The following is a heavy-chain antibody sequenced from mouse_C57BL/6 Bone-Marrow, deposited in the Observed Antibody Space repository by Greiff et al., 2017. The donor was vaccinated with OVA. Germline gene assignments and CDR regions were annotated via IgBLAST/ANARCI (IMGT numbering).Heavy chain of an antibody. V-gene: IGHV14-4*01. J-gene: IGHJ2*01. Sequence: VQLQQSGAELVRPGASVKLSCTASGFNIKDDYMHWVKQRPDQGLEWIGWLDPENGDTEYASKFQGKATITADTSSNTAYLQLSSLTSEDTAVYYCTSYGNFDYWGQGTTLTVSS. D-gene: IGHD2-1*01. CDR3: TSYGNFDY. CDR1: GFNIKDDY. CDR2: LDPENGDT.